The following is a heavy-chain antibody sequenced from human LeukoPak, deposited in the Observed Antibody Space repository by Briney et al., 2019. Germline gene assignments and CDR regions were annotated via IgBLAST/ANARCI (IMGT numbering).Heavy chain of an antibody. J-gene: IGHJ4*02. Sequence: GGSLRLSCAASGFTFNLYGIHWVRRAPGMGLEWVAFIQYDGTKKYYAASVKGRFTISRDNSNNTVYVQLNSLRVEDTAFYYCAKDNAGLYKAPTPKIDYWGQGTLVTVSS. CDR1: GFTFNLYG. CDR3: AKDNAGLYKAPTPKIDY. CDR2: IQYDGTKK. V-gene: IGHV3-30*02. D-gene: IGHD4/OR15-4a*01.